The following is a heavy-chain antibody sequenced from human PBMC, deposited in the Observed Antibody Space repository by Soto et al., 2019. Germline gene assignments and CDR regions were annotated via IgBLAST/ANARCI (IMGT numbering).Heavy chain of an antibody. CDR2: AYYTGST. CDR1: GGSISSGGYY. CDR3: VRTARQGAVAPHWFDR. V-gene: IGHV4-30-4*08. J-gene: IGHJ5*02. Sequence: SETLSLTCTVSGGSISSGGYYWSWIRQHPGKGLEWIGYAYYTGSTYYNPSLMSRLTISVDTSKNQFSLKLTSVTAAETAVYYCVRTARQGAVAPHWFDRWGQGTQVTVSS. D-gene: IGHD2-21*02.